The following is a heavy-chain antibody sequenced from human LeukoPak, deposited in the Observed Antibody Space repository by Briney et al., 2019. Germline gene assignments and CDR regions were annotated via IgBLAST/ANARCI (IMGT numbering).Heavy chain of an antibody. CDR3: ARDLGDSSSSD. CDR2: ISSSSSYI. J-gene: IGHJ4*02. CDR1: GFTFSSYS. D-gene: IGHD6-6*01. Sequence: GGSLRLSCAASGFTFSSYSMNWVRQAPGKGLEWVSSISSSSSYIYYADSVKGRLTISRDNAKNSLYLQMNSLRAEDTAVYYCARDLGDSSSSDWGQGTLVTVSS. V-gene: IGHV3-21*01.